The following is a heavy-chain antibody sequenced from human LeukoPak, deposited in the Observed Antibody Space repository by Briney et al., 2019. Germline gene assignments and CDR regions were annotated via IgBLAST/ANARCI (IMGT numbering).Heavy chain of an antibody. Sequence: ASVKVSCKASGYTFTGYYMHWVRQAPGQGLEWMGWINPNSGGTNYAQKFQGRVPMTRDTSISTAYMELSRLRSDDTAVYYCARSNYYDSSGYYYNWGQGTLVTVSS. J-gene: IGHJ4*02. D-gene: IGHD3-22*01. CDR2: INPNSGGT. V-gene: IGHV1-2*02. CDR3: ARSNYYDSSGYYYN. CDR1: GYTFTGYY.